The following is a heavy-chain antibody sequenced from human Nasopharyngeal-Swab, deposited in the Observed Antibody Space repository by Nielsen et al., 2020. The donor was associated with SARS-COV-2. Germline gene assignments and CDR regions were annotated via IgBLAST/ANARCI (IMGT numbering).Heavy chain of an antibody. Sequence: SETLSLTCTVSGGSISSSSYYWGWIRQPPGKGLEWIGSIYYSGSTYYNPSLKSRVTISVDTSKNQFSLKLSSVTAADTAVYYCARHQEFTIFGVVIRGAFDIWGQGTMVTVS. J-gene: IGHJ3*02. V-gene: IGHV4-39*01. CDR2: IYYSGST. CDR3: ARHQEFTIFGVVIRGAFDI. CDR1: GGSISSSSYY. D-gene: IGHD3-3*01.